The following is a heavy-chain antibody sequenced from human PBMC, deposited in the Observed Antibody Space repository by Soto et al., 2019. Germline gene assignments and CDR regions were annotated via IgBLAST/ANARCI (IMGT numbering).Heavy chain of an antibody. CDR2: VTASGGRA. Sequence: EVQLLESGGGWGQPGGSLRLSCAASGFTLDTFVMSWVRQVAGKGLEWVSTVTASGGRAYYADSVKGRFTISSDNSKNTLDLQMSSLGVEDTALYYCAVHLGQNYYTMDVWGLGTTGTVAS. J-gene: IGHJ6*02. D-gene: IGHD3-3*01. CDR1: GFTLDTFV. CDR3: AVHLGQNYYTMDV. V-gene: IGHV3-23*01.